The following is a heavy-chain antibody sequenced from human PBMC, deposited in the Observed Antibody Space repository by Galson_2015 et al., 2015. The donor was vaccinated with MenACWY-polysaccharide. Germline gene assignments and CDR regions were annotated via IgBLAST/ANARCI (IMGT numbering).Heavy chain of an antibody. Sequence: FLRLSCAASGFTFSSYGMHWVRQAPGKGLGWLAVIWAAGRNQFYADSVKGRITVSRDNSKNTLDLLLNSLRGDDSAIYYCVKERGPFTAFDIWGQGTMVTVSS. V-gene: IGHV3-33*03. D-gene: IGHD3-16*01. CDR2: IWAAGRNQ. CDR1: GFTFSSYG. CDR3: VKERGPFTAFDI. J-gene: IGHJ3*02.